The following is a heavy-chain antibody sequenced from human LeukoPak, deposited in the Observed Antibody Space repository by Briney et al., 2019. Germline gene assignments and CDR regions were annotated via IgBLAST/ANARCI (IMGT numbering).Heavy chain of an antibody. J-gene: IGHJ4*02. V-gene: IGHV3-23*01. CDR2: ISGNSHIA. CDR1: GFTFTSYA. Sequence: PGGSLRLSCAASGFTFTSYAMTWVRQAPGKGLEWVSTISGNSHIAYCADSVKGRFTISRDNSKNTLYLQMNSLRAEDTAVYYCAREISGYWGQGTLVTVSS. CDR3: AREISGY. D-gene: IGHD1-26*01.